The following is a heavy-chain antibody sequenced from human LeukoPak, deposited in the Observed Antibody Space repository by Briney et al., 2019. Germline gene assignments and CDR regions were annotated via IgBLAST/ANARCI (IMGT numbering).Heavy chain of an antibody. J-gene: IGHJ4*02. D-gene: IGHD6-13*01. V-gene: IGHV3-21*01. CDR3: ARVKMVAAGLFDY. CDR1: GFTFSSYS. Sequence: GGSLRLSCAASGFTFSSYSMNWVRQAPGKGLEWVSSISSSSSYIYYADSVKGRFTISRDNAKNSLYLQMNSLRAEDTAVYYCARVKMVAAGLFDYWGQGTLVTVSS. CDR2: ISSSSSYI.